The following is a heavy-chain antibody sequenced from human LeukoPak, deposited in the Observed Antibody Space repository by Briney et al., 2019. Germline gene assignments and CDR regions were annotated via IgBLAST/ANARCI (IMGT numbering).Heavy chain of an antibody. Sequence: SETLSLTCTVSGGSISSYYWSWIRQPPGKGLEWIGYIYYSGSTNYNPSLKSRVTISVDTSKNQISLKLSSVIAADAALYYCTTQGTSDWNLIDYWGQGTLVTVSS. V-gene: IGHV4-59*08. D-gene: IGHD1-1*01. CDR1: GGSISSYY. CDR2: IYYSGST. CDR3: TTQGTSDWNLIDY. J-gene: IGHJ4*02.